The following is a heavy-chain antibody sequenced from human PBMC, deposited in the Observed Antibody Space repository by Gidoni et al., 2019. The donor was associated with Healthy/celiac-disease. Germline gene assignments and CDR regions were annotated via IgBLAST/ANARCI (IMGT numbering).Heavy chain of an antibody. CDR2: IYSGGST. CDR1: GFTVSSNY. J-gene: IGHJ3*02. Sequence: EVQLVESGGGLVQPGGSLRLSCAASGFTVSSNYMGWVRQAPGKGLEWVSVIYSGGSTYYADSVKGRFTISRDNSKNTLYLQMNSLRAEDTAVYYCARELQQLGRVGAFDIWGQGTMVTVSS. D-gene: IGHD6-13*01. V-gene: IGHV3-66*01. CDR3: ARELQQLGRVGAFDI.